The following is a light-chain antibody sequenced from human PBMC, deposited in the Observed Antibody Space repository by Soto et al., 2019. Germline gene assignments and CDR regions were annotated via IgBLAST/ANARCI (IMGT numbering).Light chain of an antibody. CDR3: SSYADTNNLV. V-gene: IGLV2-8*01. Sequence: QSALTQPPSASGSPGQSVTISCTGTSSDIGDYNFVSWYQQHPGKAPKLMIDEVNKRPSGVPDRFSGSKSGNTASLTVSGLQAEDEADYYCSSYADTNNLVFGGGTQLTVL. CDR2: EVN. CDR1: SSDIGDYNF. J-gene: IGLJ2*01.